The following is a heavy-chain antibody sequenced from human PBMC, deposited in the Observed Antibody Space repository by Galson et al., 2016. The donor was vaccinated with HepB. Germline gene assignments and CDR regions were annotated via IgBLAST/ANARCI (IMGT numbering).Heavy chain of an antibody. J-gene: IGHJ4*02. CDR2: IRFDGSSK. D-gene: IGHD5-18*01. Sequence: SLRLSCAASQFTFSSRVMHWVRQAPGKGLEWVAVIRFDGSSKYYADSVKGRFTISRDNHNNTLYLQMNSLRAEDTAVYYCATGRGYNYGFLDSWGQGTLGAVSS. CDR1: QFTFSSRV. CDR3: ATGRGYNYGFLDS. V-gene: IGHV3-33*01.